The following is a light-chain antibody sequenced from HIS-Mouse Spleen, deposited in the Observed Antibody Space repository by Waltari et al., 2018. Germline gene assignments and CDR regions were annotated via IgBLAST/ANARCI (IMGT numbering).Light chain of an antibody. CDR1: QSISSW. CDR3: QQYNSYSPLFT. CDR2: KAS. V-gene: IGKV1-5*03. J-gene: IGKJ3*01. Sequence: DIQMTQSPSTLSASVGDRVNITCRASQSISSWLAWYQQKPGKAPKLLIYKASSLESGVPSRFSGSGSGTEFTLTISSLQPDDFATYYCQQYNSYSPLFTFGPGTKVDIK.